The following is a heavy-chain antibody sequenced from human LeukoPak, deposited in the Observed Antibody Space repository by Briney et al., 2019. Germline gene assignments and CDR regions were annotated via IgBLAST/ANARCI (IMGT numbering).Heavy chain of an antibody. D-gene: IGHD3-10*01. CDR3: ASTVGTYYYGSGSATSTDY. CDR2: IYHSGST. CDR1: GGSISTYY. J-gene: IGHJ4*02. V-gene: IGHV4-38-2*02. Sequence: SETLSLTCTVSGGSISTYYWGWIRQPPGKGLEWIGSIYHSGSTYYNPSLKSRVTISVDTSKNQFSLKLSSVTAADTAVYYCASTVGTYYYGSGSATSTDYWGQGTLVTVSS.